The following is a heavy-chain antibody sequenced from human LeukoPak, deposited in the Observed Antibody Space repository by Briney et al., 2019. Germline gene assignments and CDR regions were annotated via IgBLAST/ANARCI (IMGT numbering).Heavy chain of an antibody. CDR3: ARDDGQLVPPINWFDP. V-gene: IGHV3-33*08. CDR2: IWYDGSNK. J-gene: IGHJ5*02. D-gene: IGHD6-13*01. CDR1: GFTFSSYA. Sequence: GRSLRLSCAASGFTFSSYAMHWVRQAPGKGLEWVAVIWYDGSNKYYADSVKGRFTISRDNSKNTLYLQMNSLRAEDTAVYYCARDDGQLVPPINWFDPWGQGTLVTVSS.